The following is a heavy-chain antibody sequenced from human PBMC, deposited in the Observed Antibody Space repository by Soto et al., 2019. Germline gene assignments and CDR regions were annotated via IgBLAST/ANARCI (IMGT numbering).Heavy chain of an antibody. CDR2: ISGSGGST. V-gene: IGHV3-23*01. CDR3: AKALYYDGSGYYTPFAY. CDR1: GFTFSSYA. D-gene: IGHD3-22*01. J-gene: IGHJ4*02. Sequence: GSLRLSCAASGFTFSSYAMSWVRQAPGKGLEWVSAISGSGGSTYYADSVKGRFTISRDNSKNTLYLQMNSLRAEDTAVYYCAKALYYDGSGYYTPFAYWGQGTLVTVSS.